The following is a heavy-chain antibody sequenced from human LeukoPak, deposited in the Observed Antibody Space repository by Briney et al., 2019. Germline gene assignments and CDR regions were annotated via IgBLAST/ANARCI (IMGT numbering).Heavy chain of an antibody. J-gene: IGHJ4*02. CDR3: AGDPTTVGAIFFDY. V-gene: IGHV3-7*01. D-gene: IGHD1-26*01. Sequence: GGSLRLSCSASGFTFNTYWMSWVRQAPGKGLQWVANVRPDGREQRYVDSVKGRFTISRDNAKNLVYLQMNSLRTDDTAVYYCAGDPTTVGAIFFDYWGQETLVTVSS. CDR2: VRPDGREQ. CDR1: GFTFNTYW.